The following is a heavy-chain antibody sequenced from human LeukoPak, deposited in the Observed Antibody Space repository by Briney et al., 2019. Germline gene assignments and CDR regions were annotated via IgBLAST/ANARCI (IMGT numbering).Heavy chain of an antibody. V-gene: IGHV4-59*01. J-gene: IGHJ4*02. CDR1: GGSISSYY. CDR2: IYYSGST. D-gene: IGHD1-14*01. Sequence: PSETLSLPCTVSGGSISSYYWSWIRPPPGKGLEWIGYIYYSGSTNYNPSLTSRVTISVDTSKNQFSLKLSSVTAADTAVYYCARAEVATGLFYFDYWGQGTLVTVSS. CDR3: ARAEVATGLFYFDY.